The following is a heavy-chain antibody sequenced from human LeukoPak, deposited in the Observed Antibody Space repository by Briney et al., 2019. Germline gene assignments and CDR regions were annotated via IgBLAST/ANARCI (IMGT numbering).Heavy chain of an antibody. Sequence: ASVKLSCKTSGYTFTSYSMNWVRHATGQGLEWMGWINTNTGNPTYAQGFTGRFVFSLHTSVSTTYLQISSLKAEDTAVYYCARFSGYSSSWYRSGMDVWGQGTTVIVFS. J-gene: IGHJ6*02. V-gene: IGHV7-4-1*02. CDR3: ARFSGYSSSWYRSGMDV. CDR2: INTNTGNP. D-gene: IGHD6-13*01. CDR1: GYTFTSYS.